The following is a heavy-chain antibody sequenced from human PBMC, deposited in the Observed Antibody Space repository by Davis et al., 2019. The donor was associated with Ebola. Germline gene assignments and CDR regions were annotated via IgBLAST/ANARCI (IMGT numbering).Heavy chain of an antibody. J-gene: IGHJ5*02. D-gene: IGHD3-10*01. Sequence: GESLKISCAASGFTFSSYAMSWVRQAPGKGLEWVSAISGSGGSTYHADSVQGRLTIARDNSKNTLYLQMNSLRAEDTAVYYCAKAELWFDPWGQGTLVTVSS. CDR1: GFTFSSYA. CDR3: AKAELWFDP. CDR2: ISGSGGST. V-gene: IGHV3-23*01.